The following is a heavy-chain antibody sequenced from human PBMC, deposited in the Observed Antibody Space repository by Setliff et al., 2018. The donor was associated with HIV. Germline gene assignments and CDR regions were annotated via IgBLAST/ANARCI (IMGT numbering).Heavy chain of an antibody. CDR3: ARQTATGTSATFDS. J-gene: IGHJ4*02. CDR1: GGSISGDF. Sequence: LSLTCTVSGGSISGDFWTWIRQPAGEGLEWIGRTHASGTTQCEPSLKNRCSMSIDTSKNQFSLKLSSVTAADTAVYYCARQTATGTSATFDSWGQGSLVTVSS. CDR2: THASGTT. D-gene: IGHD2-21*02. V-gene: IGHV4-4*07.